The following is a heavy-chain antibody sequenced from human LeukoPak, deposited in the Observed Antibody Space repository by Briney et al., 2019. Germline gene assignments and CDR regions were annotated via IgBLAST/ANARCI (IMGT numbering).Heavy chain of an antibody. V-gene: IGHV3-74*01. J-gene: IGHJ4*02. CDR3: ARGSTQYSSGWYGLDY. CDR1: GFTFSSYW. CDR2: VNSEGSST. Sequence: SGGSLRLSCAASGFTFSSYWMHWVRQAPGKGLVWVSRVNSEGSSTTYADSVKGRFTISRDNAKNTLYLQMNSLRAEDTAVYYCARGSTQYSSGWYGLDYWGQGTLVTVSS. D-gene: IGHD6-19*01.